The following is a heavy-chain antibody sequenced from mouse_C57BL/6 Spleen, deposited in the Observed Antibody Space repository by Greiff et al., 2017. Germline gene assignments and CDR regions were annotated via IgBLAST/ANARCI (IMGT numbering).Heavy chain of an antibody. CDR1: GYTFTDYN. V-gene: IGHV1-22*01. CDR2: INPNNGGT. Sequence: EVQLQQSGPELVKPGASVKMSCKASGYTFTDYNMHWVKQSHGKSLEWIGYINPNNGGTSYNQKFKGKATLTVNKSSSTAYMELRSLTSEDSAVYYCARGGYGSSPFDYWGQGTTLTVSS. D-gene: IGHD1-1*01. J-gene: IGHJ2*01. CDR3: ARGGYGSSPFDY.